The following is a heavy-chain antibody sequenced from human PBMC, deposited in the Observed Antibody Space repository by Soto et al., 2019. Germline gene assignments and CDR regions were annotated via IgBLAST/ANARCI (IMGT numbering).Heavy chain of an antibody. V-gene: IGHV3-23*01. CDR2: ISGSGGST. CDR1: GFTFSSYA. J-gene: IGHJ6*03. CDR3: AKDPGDYYFYYYMDV. D-gene: IGHD3-10*01. Sequence: EVQVLESGGGLVQSGGSLRLSCAASGFTFSSYAMNWVRQAPGKGLEWVSSISGSGGSTYYADSVKGRFTISRDNSKNTLYLQMNSLRAEDTAVYFCAKDPGDYYFYYYMDVWGKGTTVTVSS.